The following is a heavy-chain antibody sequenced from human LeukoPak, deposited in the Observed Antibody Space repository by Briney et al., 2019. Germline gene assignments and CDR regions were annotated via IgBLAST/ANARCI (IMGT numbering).Heavy chain of an antibody. J-gene: IGHJ4*02. D-gene: IGHD3-22*01. Sequence: GGSLRLSCAASGFTFSSYAMSWVRQAPGKGLEWVSAISGSGGSTYYADSAKGRFTISRDNSKNTLYLQMNSMRAEDTAVYYCAKEMHASPITMIVVVITHPFDYWGQGTLVTVSS. CDR1: GFTFSSYA. V-gene: IGHV3-23*01. CDR3: AKEMHASPITMIVVVITHPFDY. CDR2: ISGSGGST.